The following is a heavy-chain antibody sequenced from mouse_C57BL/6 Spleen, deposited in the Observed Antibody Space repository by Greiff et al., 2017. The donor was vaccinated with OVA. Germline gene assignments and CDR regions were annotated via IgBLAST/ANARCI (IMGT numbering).Heavy chain of an antibody. Sequence: VKVVESGPELVKPGASVKISCKASGYAFSSSWMNWVKQRPGKGLEWIGRIYPGDGDTNYNGKFKGKATLTADKSSSTAYMQLSSLTSEDSAVYVCAKDYGSSGWYFDVWGTGTTVTVSS. J-gene: IGHJ1*03. CDR2: IYPGDGDT. CDR3: AKDYGSSGWYFDV. V-gene: IGHV1-82*01. CDR1: GYAFSSSW. D-gene: IGHD1-1*01.